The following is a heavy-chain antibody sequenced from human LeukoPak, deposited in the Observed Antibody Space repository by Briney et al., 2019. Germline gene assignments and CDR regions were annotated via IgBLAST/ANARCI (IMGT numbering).Heavy chain of an antibody. J-gene: IGHJ4*02. CDR2: IYYSGST. V-gene: IGHV4-59*11. CDR1: GGSISSHY. D-gene: IGHD6-19*01. CDR3: ARDHSSGFDY. Sequence: SETLSLTCTVSGGSISSHYWSWIRQPPGKGLEWSGYIYYSGSTNYNPSLKSRVTISVDTSKNQFSLKLSSVTAADTAVYYCARDHSSGFDYWGQGTLVTVSS.